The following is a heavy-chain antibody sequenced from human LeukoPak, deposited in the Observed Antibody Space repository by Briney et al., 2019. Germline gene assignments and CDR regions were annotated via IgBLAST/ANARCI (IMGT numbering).Heavy chain of an antibody. D-gene: IGHD1-26*01. Sequence: GRSLRLSCAASGFTFSSYAMHWVRQAPGKGLEWVSVISYDASNKYYADSVKGRFTISRDNSKNTLYLQMNSLRAEDTAVYYCAKDMGELVPSVDYWGQGTLVTVSS. CDR3: AKDMGELVPSVDY. J-gene: IGHJ4*02. V-gene: IGHV3-30-3*01. CDR1: GFTFSSYA. CDR2: ISYDASNK.